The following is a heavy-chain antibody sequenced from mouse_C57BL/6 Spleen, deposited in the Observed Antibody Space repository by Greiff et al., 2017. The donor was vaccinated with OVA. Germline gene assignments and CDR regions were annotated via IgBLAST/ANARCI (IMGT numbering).Heavy chain of an antibody. CDR3: ARSPYYYGSSFWYFDV. CDR1: GYTFTSYW. D-gene: IGHD1-1*01. CDR2: IDPSDSET. V-gene: IGHV1-52*01. J-gene: IGHJ1*03. Sequence: QVQLQQPGAELVRPGSSVKLSCKASGYTFTSYWMHWVKQRPIQGLAWIGNIDPSDSETHSNQKFKDKATLTVDKSSSTAYMQLSSLTSEDSAVYYCARSPYYYGSSFWYFDVWGTGTTVTVSS.